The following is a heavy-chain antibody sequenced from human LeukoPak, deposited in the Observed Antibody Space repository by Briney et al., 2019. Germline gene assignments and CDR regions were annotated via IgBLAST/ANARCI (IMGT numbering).Heavy chain of an antibody. J-gene: IGHJ6*03. CDR2: IYTSGST. D-gene: IGHD6-6*01. Sequence: SQTLSLTCTVSGGPISSGSYYWSWIRQPAGKGLEWIGRIYTSGSTNYNPSLKSRVTISVDTSKNQFSLKLSSVTAADTAVYYCAREVRSSSSYYYYYYMDVWGKGTTVTVSS. V-gene: IGHV4-61*02. CDR3: AREVRSSSSYYYYYYMDV. CDR1: GGPISSGSYY.